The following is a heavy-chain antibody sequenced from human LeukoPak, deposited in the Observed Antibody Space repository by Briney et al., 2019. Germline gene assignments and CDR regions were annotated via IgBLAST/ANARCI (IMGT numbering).Heavy chain of an antibody. J-gene: IGHJ4*02. CDR1: GFTFSSYA. Sequence: GGSLRLSCAASGFTFSSYAMSWVRQAPRKGLEWVSAISGSGGSTYYADSVKGRFTISRDNSKNTLYLQMNSLRAEDTAVYYCAKDPGGEWELLVSVSFDYWGQGTLVTVSS. CDR3: AKDPGGEWELLVSVSFDY. CDR2: ISGSGGST. V-gene: IGHV3-23*01. D-gene: IGHD1-26*01.